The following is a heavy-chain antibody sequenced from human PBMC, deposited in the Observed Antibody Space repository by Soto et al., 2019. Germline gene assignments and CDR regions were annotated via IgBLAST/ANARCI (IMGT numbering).Heavy chain of an antibody. D-gene: IGHD6-19*01. Sequence: PGGSLRLSCAVSGFTLRDYYMHWVRQAPGKGLVWVSHINGDGSVTGYADSVKGRFTISRDNARNTLYLQMNSLRAEDTAVYYCAKSQYSSGWYWGQGTLVTVSS. V-gene: IGHV3-74*01. CDR1: GFTLRDYY. CDR2: INGDGSVT. J-gene: IGHJ4*02. CDR3: AKSQYSSGWY.